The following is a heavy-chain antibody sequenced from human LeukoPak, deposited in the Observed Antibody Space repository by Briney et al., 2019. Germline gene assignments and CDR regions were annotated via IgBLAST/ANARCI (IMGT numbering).Heavy chain of an antibody. CDR2: IKNKANSYTA. CDR3: ARAPPPASGSYRYYYYGMDV. CDR1: GFTFSDHY. V-gene: IGHV3-72*01. J-gene: IGHJ6*02. D-gene: IGHD3-10*01. Sequence: PGGSLRLSCAASGFTFSDHYMDWVRQAPGKGLEWVGRIKNKANSYTALYAASVKGRFTISRDDSKNSLYLQMNSLKTEDTAVYYCARAPPPASGSYRYYYYGMDVWGQGTTVTVSS.